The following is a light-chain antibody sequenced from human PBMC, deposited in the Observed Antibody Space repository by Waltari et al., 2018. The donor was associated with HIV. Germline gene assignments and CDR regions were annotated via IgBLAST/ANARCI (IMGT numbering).Light chain of an antibody. Sequence: QSALTQPASVSGSPGQSLTISCTGTRSDVGSYTVVSWYQQHPGKAPKLMIYEVTKRPSGVSNRFSGSKSGNTASLTISGLQAEDEADYYCCSYAGRSTHVFGTGTKVTVL. V-gene: IGLV2-23*02. J-gene: IGLJ1*01. CDR3: CSYAGRSTHV. CDR1: RSDVGSYTV. CDR2: EVT.